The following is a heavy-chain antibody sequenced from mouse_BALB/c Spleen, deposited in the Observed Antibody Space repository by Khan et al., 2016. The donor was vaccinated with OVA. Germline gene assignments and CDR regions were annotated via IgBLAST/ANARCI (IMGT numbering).Heavy chain of an antibody. CDR1: GYIFTNYG. V-gene: IGHV9-3-1*01. CDR3: ARTLYSSGYDYAMDY. J-gene: IGHJ4*01. D-gene: IGHD1-1*01. CDR2: INTYTGEP. Sequence: QIQLVQSGPELKQPGETVKISCKASGYIFTNYGMTWVKQAPGKGLKWMGWINTYTGEPTYADDFKGRFAFSLETSANTASLQLNNLKNEDTATYVCARTLYSSGYDYAMDYWGQGTSVTVSS.